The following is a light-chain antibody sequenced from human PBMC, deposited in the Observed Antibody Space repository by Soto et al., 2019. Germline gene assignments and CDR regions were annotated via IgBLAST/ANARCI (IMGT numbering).Light chain of an antibody. J-gene: IGKJ1*01. Sequence: EIVITQAPATVSVSPGERATLSCRASQSVSSNLAWYQHKPGQAPRLLIYGASTRGTGIPARFSGTGSGTEFTLTISSLQSEDFAVYYCQQYNNWPRTFGQGTKVDIK. CDR3: QQYNNWPRT. CDR2: GAS. CDR1: QSVSSN. V-gene: IGKV3-15*01.